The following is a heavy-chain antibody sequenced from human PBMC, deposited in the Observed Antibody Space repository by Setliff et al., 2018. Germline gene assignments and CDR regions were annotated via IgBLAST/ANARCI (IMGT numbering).Heavy chain of an antibody. Sequence: ASVKVSCKASGGTFSSYAISWVRQAPGQGLEWMGWINPNSGGTNYAQKFQGWVTMTRDTSISTAYMELSRLRSDDTAVYYCARVKVPALYYYMDVWGKGTTVTVSS. CDR1: GGTFSSYA. CDR2: INPNSGGT. CDR3: ARVKVPALYYYMDV. V-gene: IGHV1-2*04. J-gene: IGHJ6*03. D-gene: IGHD3-16*02.